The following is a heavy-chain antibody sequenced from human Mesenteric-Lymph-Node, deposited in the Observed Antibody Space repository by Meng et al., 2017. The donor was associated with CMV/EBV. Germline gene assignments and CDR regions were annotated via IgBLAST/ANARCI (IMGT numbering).Heavy chain of an antibody. Sequence: GASLQISCAASGFTFSDYYMSWIRQAPGKGLEWVSYSSSSCSTIYYAHSVKGRFTISRDNAKNSVYLQMNSLRAEDTAVYYCARSCSSTSCFYGMDVWGQGTTVTVSS. J-gene: IGHJ6*02. CDR3: ARSCSSTSCFYGMDV. CDR2: SSSSCSTI. D-gene: IGHD2-2*01. V-gene: IGHV3-11*04. CDR1: GFTFSDYY.